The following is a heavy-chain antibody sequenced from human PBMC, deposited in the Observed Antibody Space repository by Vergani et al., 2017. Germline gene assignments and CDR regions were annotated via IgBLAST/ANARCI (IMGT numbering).Heavy chain of an antibody. CDR1: GGSFSGYY. V-gene: IGHV4-34*01. J-gene: IGHJ6*02. D-gene: IGHD3-3*01. CDR2: INHSGST. CDR3: ARLFGQSSFYYYGMDV. Sequence: QVQLQQWGAGLLKPSETLSLTCAVYGGSFSGYYWSWIRQPPGKGLEWIGEINHSGSTNYNPSLKSRVTISVDKSKNQFSLKLSSVTAADTAVYYCARLFGQSSFYYYGMDVWGQGTTVTVSS.